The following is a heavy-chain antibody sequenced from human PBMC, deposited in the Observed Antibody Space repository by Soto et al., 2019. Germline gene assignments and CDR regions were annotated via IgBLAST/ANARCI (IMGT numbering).Heavy chain of an antibody. CDR3: ARLYSSSWYRWFDP. Sequence: SETLSLTCTVSGGSISSYYWSWIRQPPGKGLEWIGYIYYSGSTNYNPSLKSRVTISVDTSKNQFSLKLSSVTAADTAVYYCARLYSSSWYRWFDPWGQGTLVNVS. V-gene: IGHV4-59*01. CDR2: IYYSGST. CDR1: GGSISSYY. D-gene: IGHD6-13*01. J-gene: IGHJ5*02.